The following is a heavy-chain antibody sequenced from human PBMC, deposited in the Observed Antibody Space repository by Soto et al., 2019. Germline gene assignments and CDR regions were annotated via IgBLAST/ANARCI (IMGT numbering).Heavy chain of an antibody. CDR2: DGSNK. CDR1: GFTFSSYA. J-gene: IGHJ6*02. CDR3: AREETPPGIRYYYEGMDV. Sequence: QVQLVESGGGVVQPGRSLRLSCAASGFTFSSYAMHWVRQAPYDGSNKYYADSVKGRFTISRDNSKNTLYLQMNSLRAEDTAVYYCAREETPPGIRYYYEGMDVWGQGTTVTVSS. D-gene: IGHD1-20*01. V-gene: IGHV3-30-3*01.